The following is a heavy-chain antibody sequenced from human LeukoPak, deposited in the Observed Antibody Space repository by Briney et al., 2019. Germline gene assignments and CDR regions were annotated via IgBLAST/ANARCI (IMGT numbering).Heavy chain of an antibody. D-gene: IGHD3-10*01. V-gene: IGHV1-2*02. CDR3: ARVGVYRAYSYYMDV. Sequence: ASVKASSKASGYTFTGYYMPWVRQAPGQGLEWMGWINPNSGGTNYAQKFQGRVTMTRDTSISTASMKLSRLRSDDTAVYYCARVGVYRAYSYYMDVWGKGTTVTVSS. CDR2: INPNSGGT. J-gene: IGHJ6*03. CDR1: GYTFTGYY.